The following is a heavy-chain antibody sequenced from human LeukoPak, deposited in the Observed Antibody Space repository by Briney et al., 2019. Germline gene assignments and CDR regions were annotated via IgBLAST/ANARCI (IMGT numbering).Heavy chain of an antibody. CDR3: ARAYYCGGGGCKLEY. J-gene: IGHJ4*02. V-gene: IGHV5-51*01. D-gene: IGHD2-21*01. Sequence: GASLKISCQGSGSSFNTYWIAWVRQMPGKGLEWMGIIYPGDSDTRYSPSFRGQITMSADKSINTAYLRWSSLKASDTAMYYCARAYYCGGGGCKLEYWGQGTLVTVSS. CDR2: IYPGDSDT. CDR1: GSSFNTYW.